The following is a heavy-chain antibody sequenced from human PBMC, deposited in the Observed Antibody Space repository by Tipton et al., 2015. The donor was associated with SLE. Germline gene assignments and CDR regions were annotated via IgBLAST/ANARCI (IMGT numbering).Heavy chain of an antibody. D-gene: IGHD3-10*01. V-gene: IGHV4-61*01. CDR2: IYYSGST. J-gene: IGHJ3*02. CDR1: GGSVSSGSYY. CDR3: AREAGENAFDI. Sequence: TLSLTCTVSGGSVSSGSYYWSWIRQPPGKGLEWIGYIYYSGSTNYNPSLKSRVTISVDTSKNQFSLKLSSVTAADTAVYYCAREAGENAFDIWGQGTMVTVSS.